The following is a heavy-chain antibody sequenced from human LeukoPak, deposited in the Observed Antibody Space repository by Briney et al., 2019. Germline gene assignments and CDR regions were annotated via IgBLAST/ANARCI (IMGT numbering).Heavy chain of an antibody. CDR3: AHILTGYYMDY. J-gene: IGHJ4*02. CDR2: INAYNGNT. Sequence: ASVKVSCKASGCTFTSYGISWVRQAPGQGLEWMGWINAYNGNTNYAQKLQGRVTMTTDTSTTTAYMELGSLSSDDTAVYYCAHILTGYYMDYWGQGTLVTVSS. CDR1: GCTFTSYG. V-gene: IGHV1-18*01. D-gene: IGHD3-9*01.